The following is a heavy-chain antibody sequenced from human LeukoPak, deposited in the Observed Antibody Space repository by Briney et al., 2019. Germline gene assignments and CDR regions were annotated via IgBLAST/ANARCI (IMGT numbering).Heavy chain of an antibody. D-gene: IGHD6-13*01. CDR2: IYYSGST. CDR3: ARLVGEGIAASAFDP. CDR1: GGSISSYY. J-gene: IGHJ5*02. Sequence: PSETLPLTCTVSGGSISSYYWSWIRQPPGKGLEWIGYIYYSGSTNYNPSLKSRVTISVDTSKNQFSLKLSSVTAADTAVYYCARLVGEGIAASAFDPWGQGTLVTVSS. V-gene: IGHV4-59*08.